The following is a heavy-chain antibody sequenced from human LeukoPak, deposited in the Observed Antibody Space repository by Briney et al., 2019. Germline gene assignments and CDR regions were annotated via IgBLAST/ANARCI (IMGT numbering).Heavy chain of an antibody. CDR3: ARHFAWYGMDV. Sequence: SETLSLTCTVSGGSISSGGYYWSWIRQHPGTGLEWIGYIYYSGSTYYNPSLKSRVTISVDTSKNQFSLKLSSVTAADTAVYYCARHFAWYGMDVWGQGTTVTVSS. V-gene: IGHV4-31*03. CDR2: IYYSGST. D-gene: IGHD3-3*02. CDR1: GGSISSGGYY. J-gene: IGHJ6*02.